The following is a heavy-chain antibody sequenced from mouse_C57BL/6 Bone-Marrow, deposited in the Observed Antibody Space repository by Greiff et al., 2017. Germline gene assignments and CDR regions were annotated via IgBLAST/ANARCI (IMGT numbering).Heavy chain of an antibody. V-gene: IGHV7-1*01. D-gene: IGHD1-1*01. CDR3: ARDYYGSSYWYFDV. CDR1: GFTFSDFY. Sequence: EVMLVESGGGLVQSGRSLRLSCATSGFTFSDFYMEWVRQAPGKGLEWIAASRNKANDYTTEYSAAVKGRFIVSRDTSQSILYLQMNALRAEDTAIYYCARDYYGSSYWYFDVCGTGTTVTVSS. CDR2: SRNKANDYTT. J-gene: IGHJ1*03.